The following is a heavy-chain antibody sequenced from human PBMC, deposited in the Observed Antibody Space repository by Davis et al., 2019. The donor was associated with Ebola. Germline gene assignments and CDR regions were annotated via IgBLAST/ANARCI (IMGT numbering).Heavy chain of an antibody. CDR3: ARTYGSGSYEYYYYGMDV. Sequence: ASVKVSCKASGYTFTSYGISWVRQAPGQGLEWMGWISAYNGNTNYAQKLQGRVTMTPDTSTSTAYMELRSLRSDDTAVYYCARTYGSGSYEYYYYGMDVWGQGTTVTVSS. J-gene: IGHJ6*02. D-gene: IGHD3-10*01. CDR1: GYTFTSYG. CDR2: ISAYNGNT. V-gene: IGHV1-18*04.